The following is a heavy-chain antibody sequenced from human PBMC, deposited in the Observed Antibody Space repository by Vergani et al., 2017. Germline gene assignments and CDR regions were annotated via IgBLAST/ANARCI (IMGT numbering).Heavy chain of an antibody. D-gene: IGHD6-13*01. CDR1: GGSVSSGSYY. Sequence: QVQLQESGPGLVKPSETLSLTCTVSGGSVSSGSYYWSWIRQPAGKGLEWIGYIYYSGSTNYNPSLKSRVTISVDTSKNQFSLKLSSVTAADTAVYYCAREAGANYYYYMDVWGKGTTVTVSS. CDR2: IYYSGST. J-gene: IGHJ6*03. V-gene: IGHV4-61*10. CDR3: AREAGANYYYYMDV.